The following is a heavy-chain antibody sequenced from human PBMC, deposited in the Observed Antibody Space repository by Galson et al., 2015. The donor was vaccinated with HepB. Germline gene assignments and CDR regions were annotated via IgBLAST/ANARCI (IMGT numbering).Heavy chain of an antibody. CDR1: GFSLSNARMG. V-gene: IGHV2-26*01. CDR3: ARMVIYDSSPLRRPGYFDY. J-gene: IGHJ4*02. CDR2: IFSNDEK. D-gene: IGHD3-22*01. Sequence: PALVKPTQTLTLTCTVSGFSLSNARMGVSWIRQPPGKALEWLAHIFSNDEKSYSTSLKSRLTISKDTSKSQVVLTMTNMDPVDTATYYCARMVIYDSSPLRRPGYFDYWGQGTLVTVSS.